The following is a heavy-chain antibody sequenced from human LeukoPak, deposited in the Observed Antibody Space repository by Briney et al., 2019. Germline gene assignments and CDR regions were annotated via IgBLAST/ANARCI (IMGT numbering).Heavy chain of an antibody. CDR1: GGSISSYY. Sequence: SETLSLTCTVSGGSISSYYWSWIRQPPGKGLEWIGYIYYSGSTNYNPSLKSRVTISVDTSKNQFSLKLSSVTAADTAVYYCARAVANWVYYFDYWGQGTLVTVS. V-gene: IGHV4-59*01. CDR2: IYYSGST. D-gene: IGHD7-27*01. J-gene: IGHJ4*02. CDR3: ARAVANWVYYFDY.